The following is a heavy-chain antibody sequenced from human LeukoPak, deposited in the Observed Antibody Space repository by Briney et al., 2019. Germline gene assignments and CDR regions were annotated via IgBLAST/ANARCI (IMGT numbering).Heavy chain of an antibody. V-gene: IGHV4-38-2*02. D-gene: IGHD2-2*01. CDR2: IYHSGST. Sequence: SETLSLTCSVSGYSISSGNYWGWIRLPPGKGLQWIGSIYHSGSTYYNPSLKSRVTISVDTSKDQFSLKLSSVTAADTAVYYCAKGYCRGNSCYDDRGAFDYWGQGTLVTVSS. CDR3: AKGYCRGNSCYDDRGAFDY. CDR1: GYSISSGNY. J-gene: IGHJ4*02.